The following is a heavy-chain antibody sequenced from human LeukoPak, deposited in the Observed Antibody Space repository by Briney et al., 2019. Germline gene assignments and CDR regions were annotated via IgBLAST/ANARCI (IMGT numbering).Heavy chain of an antibody. V-gene: IGHV3-74*01. CDR1: GFSLGGHW. J-gene: IGHJ4*02. D-gene: IGHD6-6*01. CDR2: ISPTGSTT. Sequence: PGGSLKLSCTASGFSLGGHWMHWARQLPGKGLVWVSRISPTGSTTSYADSVKGRFTVSRDNAKNTLYLQVNNLRAEDTAVYYCARGPNSNWSGLDFWGQGTLLTVSS. CDR3: ARGPNSNWSGLDF.